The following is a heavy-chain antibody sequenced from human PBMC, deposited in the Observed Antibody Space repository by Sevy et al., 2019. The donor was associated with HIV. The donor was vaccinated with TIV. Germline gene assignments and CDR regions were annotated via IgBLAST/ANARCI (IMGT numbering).Heavy chain of an antibody. V-gene: IGHV3-30-3*01. D-gene: IGHD1-26*01. CDR2: ISYDGSNK. CDR3: ARGRIVGATPLGYYYYMDV. CDR1: GFTFSSYA. J-gene: IGHJ6*03. Sequence: GGSLRLSCAASGFTFSSYARHWVRQAPGKGLEWVAVISYDGSNKYYADSVKGRFTISRDNSKNTLYLQMNSLRAEDTAVYYCARGRIVGATPLGYYYYMDVWGKGTTVTVSS.